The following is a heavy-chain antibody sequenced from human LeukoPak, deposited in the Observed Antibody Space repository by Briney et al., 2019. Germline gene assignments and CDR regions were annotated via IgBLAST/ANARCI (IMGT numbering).Heavy chain of an antibody. CDR2: IYYSGST. V-gene: IGHV4-59*12. J-gene: IGHJ4*02. D-gene: IGHD2-15*01. CDR1: GGSIGSYY. CDR3: ARRPRLYCSGGSCYSGLDY. Sequence: PSETLSLTCTVSGGSIGSYYWSWIRQPPGKGLEWIGYIYYSGSTNYNPSLKSRVTISVDTSKNQFSLKLSSVTAADTAVYYCARRPRLYCSGGSCYSGLDYWGQGTLVTVSS.